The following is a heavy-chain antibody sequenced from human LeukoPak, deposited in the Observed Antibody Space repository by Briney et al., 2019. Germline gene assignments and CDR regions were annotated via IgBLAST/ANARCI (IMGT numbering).Heavy chain of an antibody. CDR1: GFTFTSYW. J-gene: IGHJ3*02. V-gene: IGHV3-7*03. Sequence: GGSLRLSCVTSGFTFTSYWMTWVRQAPGKGLEWVANIKQDGSEKYYVGSVKGRFTISRDNAKNSLYLQMSSLRAEDTAVYYCARAMDIWGQGTMVTVSS. CDR3: ARAMDI. CDR2: IKQDGSEK.